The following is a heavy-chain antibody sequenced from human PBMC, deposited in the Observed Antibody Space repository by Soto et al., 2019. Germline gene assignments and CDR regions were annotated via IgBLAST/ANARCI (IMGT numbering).Heavy chain of an antibody. J-gene: IGHJ4*02. Sequence: GGSLRLSCAASGFTFSSYGMHWVRQAPGKGLEWVAVISYDGSNKYYADSVKGRFTISRDNSKNTLYLQMNSLRAEDTAVYYCAKDGAAAASLYYFDYWGQGTLVTVSS. CDR1: GFTFSSYG. CDR3: AKDGAAAASLYYFDY. CDR2: ISYDGSNK. D-gene: IGHD6-13*01. V-gene: IGHV3-30*18.